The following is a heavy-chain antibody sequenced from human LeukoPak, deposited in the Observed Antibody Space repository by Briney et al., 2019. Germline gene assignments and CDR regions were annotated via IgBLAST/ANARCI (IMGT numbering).Heavy chain of an antibody. CDR3: ARGGVFLTGYYYFEY. CDR2: INQSGGA. CDR1: GGSLNDYF. Sequence: AEALCLSCAVSGGSLNDYFWSWVRQAPGRGLEWIGEINQSGGANYNPSLKSRVTISIDTSRNQFSLKVNSMTSADTAVYYCARGGVFLTGYYYFEYWGQGSLVTVS. D-gene: IGHD3-9*01. J-gene: IGHJ4*02. V-gene: IGHV4-34*01.